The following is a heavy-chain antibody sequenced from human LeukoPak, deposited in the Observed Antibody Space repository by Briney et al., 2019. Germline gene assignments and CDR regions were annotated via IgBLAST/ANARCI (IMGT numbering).Heavy chain of an antibody. CDR1: GFTFSSYA. Sequence: PGGSLRLSCAASGFTFSSYAMSWVRQAPGKGLEWVSVIYRGGSTYYADSVKGRFTISRDNSKNTLYLQMNSLRAEDTAVYHCARAGWGNYYYGMDVWGQGTTVTVSS. J-gene: IGHJ6*02. CDR2: IYRGGST. CDR3: ARAGWGNYYYGMDV. V-gene: IGHV3-66*01. D-gene: IGHD1-14*01.